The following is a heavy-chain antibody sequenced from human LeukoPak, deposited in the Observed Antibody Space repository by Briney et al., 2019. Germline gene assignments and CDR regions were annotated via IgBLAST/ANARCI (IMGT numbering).Heavy chain of an antibody. CDR3: ARAFRGRGNWFDP. Sequence: PSETLSLTCTVSGGPISTYYWSWIRQPPGKELEWIGYNSYSGSTNYNPSLKSRVTMSVDTSKNQFSLKLSSVTAADTAVYYCARAFRGRGNWFDPWGQGTLVTVSS. J-gene: IGHJ5*02. CDR1: GGPISTYY. V-gene: IGHV4-59*12. D-gene: IGHD3-10*01. CDR2: NSYSGST.